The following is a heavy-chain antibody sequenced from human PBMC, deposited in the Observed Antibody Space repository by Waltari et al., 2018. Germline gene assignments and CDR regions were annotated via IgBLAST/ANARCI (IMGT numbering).Heavy chain of an antibody. J-gene: IGHJ6*02. Sequence: QVQLVQSGAEVKKPGASVKVSCKASGYTFTSYDINWVRQATGQGLEWMGWVNPKSGKNGYEQKFQGRVTMTRNTSISTAYMELSSVTAADTAVYYCAREDCSGGSCYAWYYNYGLDVWGQGTTVTVSS. CDR1: GYTFTSYD. CDR3: AREDCSGGSCYAWYYNYGLDV. D-gene: IGHD2-15*01. V-gene: IGHV1-8*01. CDR2: VNPKSGKN.